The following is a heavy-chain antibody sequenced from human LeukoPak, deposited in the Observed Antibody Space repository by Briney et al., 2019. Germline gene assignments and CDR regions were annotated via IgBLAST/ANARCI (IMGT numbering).Heavy chain of an antibody. CDR2: ISTSGSSI. J-gene: IGHJ4*02. Sequence: GGSLRLSCAASGFTFSTYEINWVRQAPGKGLEWLSHISTSGSSIHYADSVKGRFTISRDNSKNSLYLQMNSLRAEDTAVYYCANLGIAAADDYWGQGTLVTVSS. D-gene: IGHD6-13*01. V-gene: IGHV3-48*03. CDR3: ANLGIAAADDY. CDR1: GFTFSTYE.